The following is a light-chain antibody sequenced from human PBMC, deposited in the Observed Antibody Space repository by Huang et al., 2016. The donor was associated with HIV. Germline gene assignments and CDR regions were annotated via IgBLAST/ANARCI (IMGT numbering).Light chain of an antibody. CDR2: GAS. CDR3: QLYGSSAYT. J-gene: IGKJ2*01. Sequence: EIVLTQSPGTLSLSPGERATLSCRASQSVSSTHLAWYQQKPGQAPRLLIYGASSRATGIPDRFSGSGSGTDFTLTISRLESEDSAVYYCQLYGSSAYTFGQGTKLEIK. V-gene: IGKV3-20*01. CDR1: QSVSSTH.